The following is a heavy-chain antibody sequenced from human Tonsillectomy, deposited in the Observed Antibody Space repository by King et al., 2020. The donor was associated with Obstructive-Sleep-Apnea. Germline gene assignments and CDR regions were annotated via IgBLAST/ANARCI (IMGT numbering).Heavy chain of an antibody. D-gene: IGHD3-22*01. V-gene: IGHV3-30-3*01. CDR1: GFTFSSYA. CDR3: ARDSSGSHFDY. CDR2: ISYDGSNK. Sequence: VQLVESGGGVVQPGRSLRLSCAASGFTFSSYAMHWVRQAPGKGLEWVSVISYDGSNKYYADSVKGRFTISRDNSNNTLYRQMNSLRAEDTAVYYCARDSSGSHFDYWGQGTLVTVSS. J-gene: IGHJ4*02.